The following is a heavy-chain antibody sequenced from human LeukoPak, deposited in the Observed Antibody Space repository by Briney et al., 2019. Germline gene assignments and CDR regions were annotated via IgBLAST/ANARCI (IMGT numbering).Heavy chain of an antibody. V-gene: IGHV3-21*01. CDR1: GLTFSSYS. CDR3: ARVGYYDFWSGYLWFDP. Sequence: GGSLRLSCAASGLTFSSYSMNWVRQAPGKGLEWVSSISSSSSYIYYADSVKGRFTISRDNAKNSLYLQMNSLRAEDTAVYYCARVGYYDFWSGYLWFDPWGQGTLVTVSS. CDR2: ISSSSSYI. J-gene: IGHJ5*02. D-gene: IGHD3-3*01.